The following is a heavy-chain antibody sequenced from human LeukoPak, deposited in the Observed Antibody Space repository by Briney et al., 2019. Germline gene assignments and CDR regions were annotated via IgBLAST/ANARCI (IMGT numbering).Heavy chain of an antibody. D-gene: IGHD3-16*02. Sequence: SETLSLTCTVSGGSISGYFWSWIRQPAGKGLDWIGRIYATGTTNYNPSLKSRVTMSVDTSKNQFSLNLTSVTAADTAVYYCAREGGGSNRCLDWGQGTLVTVSS. V-gene: IGHV4-4*07. CDR1: GGSISGYF. J-gene: IGHJ1*01. CDR3: AREGGGSNRCLD. CDR2: IYATGTT.